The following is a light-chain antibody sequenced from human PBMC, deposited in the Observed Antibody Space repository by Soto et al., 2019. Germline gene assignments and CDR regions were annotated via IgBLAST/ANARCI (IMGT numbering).Light chain of an antibody. V-gene: IGKV1-5*01. J-gene: IGKJ1*01. CDR3: QRYMGDSVA. CDR1: QRISGC. Sequence: IQMTTYPSTLSASVGPRLSLTCRASQRISGCLAWYQQTPGKAPTRLIYDASSLESVVPPRFSGSVAVTEFTLTISSQQPDDFSTYYSQRYMGDSVAFGQGTRVEIK. CDR2: DAS.